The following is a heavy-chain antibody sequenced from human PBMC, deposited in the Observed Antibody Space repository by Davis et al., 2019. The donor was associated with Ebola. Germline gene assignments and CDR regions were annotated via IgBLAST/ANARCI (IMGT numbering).Heavy chain of an antibody. D-gene: IGHD3-10*01. Sequence: MPSETLSLTCAVSGGSISSSNWWSWVRQPPGKGLEWIGEIYHSGSTNYNPSLKSRVTISVDTSKNQFSLKLSSVTAADTAVYYCARTPGRYGSGSDWGQGTLVTVSS. V-gene: IGHV4-4*02. CDR3: ARTPGRYGSGSD. CDR1: GGSISSSNW. J-gene: IGHJ4*02. CDR2: IYHSGST.